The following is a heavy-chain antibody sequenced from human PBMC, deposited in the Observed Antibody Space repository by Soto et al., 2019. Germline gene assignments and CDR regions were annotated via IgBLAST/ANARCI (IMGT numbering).Heavy chain of an antibody. D-gene: IGHD6-19*01. CDR3: ARPLVAPVAGPYYYGMDV. CDR1: GFTFSTYG. V-gene: IGHV3-33*01. Sequence: GGSLRLSCAASGFTFSTYGFNWVRQAPGKGLEWVAVIWYDGNTKYYADSVRGRFTISRDNSKNTLYLQMNSLTAEDTAVYYCARPLVAPVAGPYYYGMDVWGQGTTVTVSS. CDR2: IWYDGNTK. J-gene: IGHJ6*02.